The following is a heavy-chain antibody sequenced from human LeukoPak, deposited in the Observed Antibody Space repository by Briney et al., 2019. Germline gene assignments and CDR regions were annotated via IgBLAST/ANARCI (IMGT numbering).Heavy chain of an antibody. D-gene: IGHD6-19*01. CDR3: ARSQGQYSSGWDFDY. V-gene: IGHV3-21*01. J-gene: IGHJ4*02. CDR2: ISSSSSYI. CDR1: GFTFSSYS. Sequence: GGSLRLSCAASGFTFSSYSMNWVRQAPGKGLEWVSSISSSSSYIYYADSVKGRFTISRDSAKNSLYLQMNSLRAEDTAVYYCARSQGQYSSGWDFDYWGQGTLVTVSS.